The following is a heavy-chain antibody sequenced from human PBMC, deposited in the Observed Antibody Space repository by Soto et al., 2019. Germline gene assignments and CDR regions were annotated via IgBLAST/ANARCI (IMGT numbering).Heavy chain of an antibody. CDR2: ISYDGSNK. V-gene: IGHV3-30*03. D-gene: IGHD5-18*01. CDR3: ARDLISGYSYGSMDH. J-gene: IGHJ4*02. Sequence: GGSLRLSCAASGFTFSSFGMHLVRQAPGKGLEWVAHISYDGSNKYYADSVKGRVTISRDNSKNTLYLQMNSLRAEDTGVYYCARDLISGYSYGSMDHWGQGTLVTVSS. CDR1: GFTFSSFG.